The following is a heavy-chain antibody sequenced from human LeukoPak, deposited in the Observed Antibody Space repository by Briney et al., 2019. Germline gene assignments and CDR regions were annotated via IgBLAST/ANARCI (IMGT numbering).Heavy chain of an antibody. CDR1: GGSPTTHY. Sequence: SSETLSLICTVSGGSPTTHYWAWIRLPPGEGLEWIGFVSKTGNTNYNPSLKSRVTISVDTSKNTFSLKLSSLTAADTAVYFCARRGAPSKFYYFDSWGQGTLVTVSS. CDR2: VSKTGNT. CDR3: ARRGAPSKFYYFDS. J-gene: IGHJ4*02. V-gene: IGHV4-59*08. D-gene: IGHD1-26*01.